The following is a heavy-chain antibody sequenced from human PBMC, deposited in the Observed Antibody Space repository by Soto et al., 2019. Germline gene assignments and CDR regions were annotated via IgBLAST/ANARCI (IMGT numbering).Heavy chain of an antibody. Sequence: VQLVESGGGFIQPGGSLRLSCAASGLTVSSNYMRWVRQAPGKGLEWVSVVYSDGRTYHEEAVKGRFTISSDISKNTVYRQMNSLRAEDTAVYYCARGAMVLTSKNYDYWGQGTLVTVSS. V-gene: IGHV3-53*01. CDR1: GLTVSSNY. J-gene: IGHJ4*02. D-gene: IGHD5-18*01. CDR3: ARGAMVLTSKNYDY. CDR2: VYSDGRT.